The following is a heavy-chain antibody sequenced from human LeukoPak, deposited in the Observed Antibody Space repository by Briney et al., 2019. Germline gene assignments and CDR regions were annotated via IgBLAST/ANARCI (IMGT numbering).Heavy chain of an antibody. Sequence: PSETLSLTCTVSGGSISSYYWSWIRQPPGKGLEWIGYIYYNGGTNYNPSLKSRVTISADTSKNQFSLKLNSVTAADTAVYYCARAQKKFYYDTSGYYSRDYFDHWGQGTLVTVSS. CDR3: ARAQKKFYYDTSGYYSRDYFDH. V-gene: IGHV4-59*01. J-gene: IGHJ4*02. D-gene: IGHD3-22*01. CDR1: GGSISSYY. CDR2: IYYNGGT.